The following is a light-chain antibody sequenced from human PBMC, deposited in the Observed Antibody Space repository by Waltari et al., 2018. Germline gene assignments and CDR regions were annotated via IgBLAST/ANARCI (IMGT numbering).Light chain of an antibody. V-gene: IGLV3-10*01. CDR1: ELPKKY. CDR2: EDV. Sequence: SYELTQPPSVSVSPGQTDRITCSGDELPKKYAYWYQQKSGKAPVQVIYEDVKRPSGIPERFSGSSSGTMVTLTISGAQVEDEADYYCYSTDSSGNVQVFGGGTKLTVL. J-gene: IGLJ2*01. CDR3: YSTDSSGNVQV.